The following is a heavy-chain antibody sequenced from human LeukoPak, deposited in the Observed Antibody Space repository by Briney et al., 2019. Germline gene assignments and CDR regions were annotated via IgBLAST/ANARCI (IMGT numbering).Heavy chain of an antibody. CDR1: GFTFSSYA. CDR3: ARDYGGNSDASYI. Sequence: PGGSLRLSCAASGFTFSSYAMHWVRQAPGKGLEWVAVISYDGSNKYYADSVKGRFTISRDNSKNTLYLQMNSLRAEDTAVYYCARDYGGNSDASYIWGQGTMVTVSS. J-gene: IGHJ3*02. D-gene: IGHD4-23*01. CDR2: ISYDGSNK. V-gene: IGHV3-30*01.